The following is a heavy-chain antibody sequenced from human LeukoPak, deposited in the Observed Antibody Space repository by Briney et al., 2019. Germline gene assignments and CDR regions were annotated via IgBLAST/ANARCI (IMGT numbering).Heavy chain of an antibody. CDR2: FDPEDGET. CDR3: ATYRFWSGYSLAFDY. Sequence: ASVEVSCKVSGYTLTELSMHWVRQAPGKGLEWMGGFDPEDGETIYAQKFQGRVTMTEDTSTDTAYMELSSLRSEDTAVYYCATYRFWSGYSLAFDYWGQGTLVTVSS. V-gene: IGHV1-24*01. D-gene: IGHD3-3*01. CDR1: GYTLTELS. J-gene: IGHJ4*02.